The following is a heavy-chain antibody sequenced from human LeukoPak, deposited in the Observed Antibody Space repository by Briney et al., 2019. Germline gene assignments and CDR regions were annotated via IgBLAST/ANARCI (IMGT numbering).Heavy chain of an antibody. CDR1: GFTFRNFA. CDR3: AKDAPTYIPVTGPEVN. J-gene: IGHJ4*02. CDR2: MSGSGGST. D-gene: IGHD6-19*01. Sequence: PGGSLRLSCAASGFTFRNFAMSWVRQAPGKGLEWVSVMSGSGGSTVYSDSVKGRFTISRDNSKNTLYLQMNSLRAEDTAIYYCAKDAPTYIPVTGPEVNWGQGTLVTVSS. V-gene: IGHV3-23*01.